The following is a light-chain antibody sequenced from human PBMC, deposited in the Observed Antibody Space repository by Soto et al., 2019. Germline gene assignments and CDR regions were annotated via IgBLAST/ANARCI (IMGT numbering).Light chain of an antibody. V-gene: IGLV2-14*01. CDR1: SSDVGAYNY. Sequence: QSALTQPASVSGSPGQSITISCTGTSSDVGAYNYVSWYQQHPGKAPELIIYDVSNRPSGVSNRFSGSKSGNTASLTISGLQAEDEADYHCSSHTTSNXYVFGTGTRSPS. CDR2: DVS. J-gene: IGLJ1*01. CDR3: SSHTTSNXYV.